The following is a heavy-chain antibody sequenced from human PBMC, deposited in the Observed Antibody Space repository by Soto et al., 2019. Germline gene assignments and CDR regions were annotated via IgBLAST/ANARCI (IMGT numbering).Heavy chain of an antibody. V-gene: IGHV4-39*01. D-gene: IGHD3-10*01. CDR3: ARQEELWCGDRNGRGWFDP. Sequence: WDTLSPPCTVSGGSISSSSYYRGWIRQPPGKGLEWIGSTYYRGSTYYDPSRKSRVTIPVDTSKNQFALKLSSVTAADTAVYYCARQEELWCGDRNGRGWFDPWGQGTLVTVSS. CDR1: GGSISSSSYY. J-gene: IGHJ5*02. CDR2: TYYRGST.